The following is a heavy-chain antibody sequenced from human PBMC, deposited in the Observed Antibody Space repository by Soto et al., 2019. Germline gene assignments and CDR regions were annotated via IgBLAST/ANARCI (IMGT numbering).Heavy chain of an antibody. CDR2: IIAGNGNT. Sequence: GASVRFSCNASGYTFSIFVVHWVRQAPGQVLECMVWIIAGNGNTKYXXKLQVRVXXTRDRSGSIAXMELSXLRSEDTAVYYCAREGLGASGDNWFDPXX. D-gene: IGHD1-26*01. J-gene: IGHJ5*02. CDR3: AREGLGASGDNWFDP. CDR1: GYTFSIFV. V-gene: IGHV1-3*01.